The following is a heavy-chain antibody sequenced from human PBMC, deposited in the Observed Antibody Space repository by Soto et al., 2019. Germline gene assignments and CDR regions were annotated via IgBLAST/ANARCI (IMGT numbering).Heavy chain of an antibody. J-gene: IGHJ4*02. CDR2: LYYSGFS. Sequence: SEILSLTCCFSGDSVTSHYLTWIRQSPEKGLEWIGYLYYSGFSHYNPSLKSRLTISGDSSTNQISLKVASVTDADTAVYFCARGTDIAISPAKGAFDYWGPRVLVTVSS. CDR3: ARGTDIAISPAKGAFDY. CDR1: GDSVTSHY. D-gene: IGHD3-9*01. V-gene: IGHV4-59*02.